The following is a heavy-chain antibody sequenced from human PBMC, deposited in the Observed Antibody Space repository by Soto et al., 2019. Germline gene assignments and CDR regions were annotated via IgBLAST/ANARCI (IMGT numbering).Heavy chain of an antibody. D-gene: IGHD2-15*01. CDR1: GYSFTSYW. CDR2: IYPGDSDT. J-gene: IGHJ6*02. CDR3: ARSEYLGVRAATDYYYGMDV. V-gene: IGHV5-51*01. Sequence: GASLKISCKGSGYSFTSYWIGCVRQMPGKGLEWMGIIYPGDSDTRYSPSFQGQVTISADKSISTAYLQWSSLKASDTAMYYCARSEYLGVRAATDYYYGMDVWGQGTTVTVSS.